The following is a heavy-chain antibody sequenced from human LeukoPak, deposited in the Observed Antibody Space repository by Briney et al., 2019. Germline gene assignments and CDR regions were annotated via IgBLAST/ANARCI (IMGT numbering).Heavy chain of an antibody. J-gene: IGHJ4*02. V-gene: IGHV3-66*01. CDR3: AGADASTWHGAKY. CDR2: IYTGGTT. D-gene: IGHD2-2*01. Sequence: GGSLRLSCAASGFTVSENYMSWIRQAPGKGLEWVSLIYTGGTTYYADSVQDRFTISRDTSKNIVYLQMNSLSAEDTAVYYCAGADASTWHGAKYWGQGTLVTVSS. CDR1: GFTVSENY.